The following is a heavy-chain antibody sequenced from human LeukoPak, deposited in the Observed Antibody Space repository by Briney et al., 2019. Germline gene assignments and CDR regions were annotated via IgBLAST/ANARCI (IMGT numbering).Heavy chain of an antibody. V-gene: IGHV3-23*01. CDR2: ISGSGGST. CDR3: AKAPSLAVAGTEY. Sequence: AGGSLRLSCAASGFTFSSFAMTWVRQAPGKGLEWVSAISGSGGSTYYADSVKGRFPISRDNSKNTLYLQMNSLRAEDTAVYYCAKAPSLAVAGTEYWGQGTLVTVSS. CDR1: GFTFSSFA. J-gene: IGHJ4*02. D-gene: IGHD6-19*01.